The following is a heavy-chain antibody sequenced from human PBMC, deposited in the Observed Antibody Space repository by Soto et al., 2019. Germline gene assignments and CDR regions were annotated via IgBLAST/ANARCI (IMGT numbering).Heavy chain of an antibody. CDR3: ARVAASYGMDV. Sequence: SETLSLTCTVSGGSISSYYWSWIRQPPGKGLEWIGYIYYSGSTNYNPSLKSRVTISVDTSKNQFSLKLSSVTAADTAVYYCARVAASYGMDVWGQGTTVTVSS. J-gene: IGHJ6*02. CDR2: IYYSGST. CDR1: GGSISSYY. V-gene: IGHV4-59*01. D-gene: IGHD6-25*01.